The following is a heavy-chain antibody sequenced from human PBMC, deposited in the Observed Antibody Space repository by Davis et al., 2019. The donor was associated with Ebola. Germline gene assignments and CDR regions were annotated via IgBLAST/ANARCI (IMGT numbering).Heavy chain of an antibody. J-gene: IGHJ4*02. D-gene: IGHD1-26*01. V-gene: IGHV3-23*01. CDR2: ISGSGGST. CDR1: GFTFSNYA. Sequence: GESLKISCAASGFTFSNYAMSWVRQAPGKGLEWVSVISGSGGSTYYADSVKGRFTISRDNSKNTLYLQMNNLRVEDTAVYYCATLPGYYWGQGTLVTVSS. CDR3: ATLPGYY.